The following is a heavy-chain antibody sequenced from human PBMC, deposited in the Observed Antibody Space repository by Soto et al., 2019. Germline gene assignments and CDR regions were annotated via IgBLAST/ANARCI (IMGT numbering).Heavy chain of an antibody. D-gene: IGHD3-10*01. CDR1: GVAIANYY. Sequence: QVQLQESGPGLVRPSETLSLTCNVSGVAIANYYWNWIRKPAGRTLEWIGRIYTNGKTHYNPSLKSRVTMSIDTSQNQFFLTLNSVTAADTAIYFCARGSRATGTIDHGGQGSFVPVSS. CDR2: IYTNGKT. V-gene: IGHV4-4*07. CDR3: ARGSRATGTIDH. J-gene: IGHJ4*02.